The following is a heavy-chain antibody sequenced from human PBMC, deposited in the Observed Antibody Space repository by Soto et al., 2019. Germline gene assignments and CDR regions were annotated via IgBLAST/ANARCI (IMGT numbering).Heavy chain of an antibody. CDR1: GYTFTGYY. V-gene: IGHV1-2*04. CDR2: INPNSGGT. D-gene: IGHD6-19*01. Sequence: ASVKVSCKASGYTFTGYYMHWVRQAPGQGLEWMGWINPNSGGTNYAQKFQGWVTMTRDTSISTAYMELSRLRSDDTAVYYCARRPRRSGWSYYFDYWGQGTLVTGSS. CDR3: ARRPRRSGWSYYFDY. J-gene: IGHJ4*02.